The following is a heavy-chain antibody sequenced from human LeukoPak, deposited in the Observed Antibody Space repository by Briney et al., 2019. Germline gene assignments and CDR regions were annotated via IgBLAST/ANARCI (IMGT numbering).Heavy chain of an antibody. CDR3: AREHYYDSSGYYDAFDI. V-gene: IGHV4-34*01. Sequence: PSETLSLTCTVSGGSISSYYWSWIRQPPGKGLEWIGEINHSGSTNYNPSLKSRVTISVDTSKNQFSLKLSSVTAADTAVYYCAREHYYDSSGYYDAFDIWGQGTMVTVSS. D-gene: IGHD3-22*01. J-gene: IGHJ3*02. CDR1: GGSISSYY. CDR2: INHSGST.